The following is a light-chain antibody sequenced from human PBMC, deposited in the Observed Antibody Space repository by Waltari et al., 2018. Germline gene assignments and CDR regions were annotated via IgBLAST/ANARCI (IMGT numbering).Light chain of an antibody. V-gene: IGLV2-23*01. J-gene: IGLJ1*01. CDR3: CSYAASRTYV. CDR1: STDVGSNNL. CDR2: EGS. Sequence: QSALTQPASVSGSPGQSITISCTGTSTDVGSNNLVSWYQQHPGKAPKLMIYEGSKRPSGVSNRFSGSKSGNTASLTISGLQAEDEADYYCCSYAASRTYVFGAGTKVTV.